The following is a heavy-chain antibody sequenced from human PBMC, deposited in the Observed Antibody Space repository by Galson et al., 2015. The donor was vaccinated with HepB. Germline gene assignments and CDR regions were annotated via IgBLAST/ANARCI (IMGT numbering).Heavy chain of an antibody. Sequence: SLRLSCAASGFTFSSYSMNWVRQAPGKGLEWVSYISSSSSTIYYADSVKGRFTISRDNAKNSLYLQMNSLRAEDTAVYYCARGPATRGGSDAFDIWGQGTMVTVSS. V-gene: IGHV3-48*01. CDR3: ARGPATRGGSDAFDI. D-gene: IGHD2-15*01. CDR2: ISSSSSTI. CDR1: GFTFSSYS. J-gene: IGHJ3*02.